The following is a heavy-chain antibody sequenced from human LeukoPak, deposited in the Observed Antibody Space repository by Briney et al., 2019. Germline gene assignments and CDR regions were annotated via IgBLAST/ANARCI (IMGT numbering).Heavy chain of an antibody. CDR3: ARGSIAAPSPDY. CDR1: GGTFSIYA. D-gene: IGHD6-6*01. J-gene: IGHJ4*02. Sequence: VASVKVSCKASGGTFSIYAISWVRQAPGQGLEWMGGIIPIFGTANYAQKFQGRVTITADESTSTAYMELSSLRSEDTAVYYCARGSIAAPSPDYWGQGTLVTVSS. V-gene: IGHV1-69*13. CDR2: IIPIFGTA.